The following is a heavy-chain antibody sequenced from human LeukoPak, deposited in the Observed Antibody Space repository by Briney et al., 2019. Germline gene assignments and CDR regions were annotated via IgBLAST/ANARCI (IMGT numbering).Heavy chain of an antibody. CDR1: GFTLSSYS. CDR3: ARGLVQLQLIYNWFDP. Sequence: GGSLRLSCAASGFTLSSYSMNWVRQAPGKGLEWVSSISSSSSYIYYADSVKGRFTISRDNAKNSLYLQMNSLRAEDTAVYYCARGLVQLQLIYNWFDPWGQGTLVTVSS. V-gene: IGHV3-21*01. D-gene: IGHD6-13*01. CDR2: ISSSSSYI. J-gene: IGHJ5*02.